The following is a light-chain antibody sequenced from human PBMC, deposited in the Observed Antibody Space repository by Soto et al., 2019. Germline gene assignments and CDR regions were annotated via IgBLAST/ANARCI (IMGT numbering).Light chain of an antibody. CDR3: TSYTNNNTLV. CDR2: EVT. CDR1: SSDVGGYKY. J-gene: IGLJ2*01. Sequence: QSALTQPASVSGSPGQSITISCTGTSSDVGGYKYVSWYQQHPGRAPRLVIYEVTNRPSGVSNRFSGSKSGNTASLTISGLQAEDEANYYCTSYTNNNTLVFGGGTQLTVL. V-gene: IGLV2-14*01.